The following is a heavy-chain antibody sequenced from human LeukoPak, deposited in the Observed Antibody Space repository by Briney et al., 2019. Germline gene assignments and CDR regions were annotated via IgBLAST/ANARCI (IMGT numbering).Heavy chain of an antibody. CDR3: AREGGSYYYGMDV. D-gene: IGHD3-10*01. CDR2: INPNSGGT. V-gene: IGHV1-2*02. J-gene: IGHJ6*02. Sequence: ASVKVSCKASGYTFTGYYMHWVRQAPGQGLEWMGWINPNSGGTNYAQKFQGRVTMTRDTSISTAYMELSRRRSDDTAVYYCAREGGSYYYGMDVWGQGTTVTVSS. CDR1: GYTFTGYY.